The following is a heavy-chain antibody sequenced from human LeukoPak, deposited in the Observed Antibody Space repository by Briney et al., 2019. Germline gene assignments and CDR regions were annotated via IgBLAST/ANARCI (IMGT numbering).Heavy chain of an antibody. CDR3: AIGAVVVPAAMKYYYYYGMDV. CDR2: FDPEDGET. Sequence: ASVKVSCKVSGYTLTELSMHWVRQAPGKGLEWMGGFDPEDGETIYAQKFQGGVTMTEDTSTDTAYMELSSLRSEDTAVYYCAIGAVVVPAAMKYYYYYGMDVWGKGTTVTVSS. CDR1: GYTLTELS. V-gene: IGHV1-24*01. D-gene: IGHD2-2*01. J-gene: IGHJ6*04.